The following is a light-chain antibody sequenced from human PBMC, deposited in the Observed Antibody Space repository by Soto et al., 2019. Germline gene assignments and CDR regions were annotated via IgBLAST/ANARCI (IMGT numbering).Light chain of an antibody. CDR3: AHWDSITRS. CDR2: AAS. J-gene: IGKJ1*01. V-gene: IGKV1-39*01. CDR1: QGISTY. Sequence: DMTQTPTSLSASVGDRVTITCRASQGISTYLNWYQQKPGKAPKVLIYAASSLQSGVPSRFSGSGSETDFTLTICSLQPEDCATYSCAHWDSITRSFCQGTKL.